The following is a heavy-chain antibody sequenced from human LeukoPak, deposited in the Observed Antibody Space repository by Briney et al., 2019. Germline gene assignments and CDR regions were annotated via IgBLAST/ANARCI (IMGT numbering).Heavy chain of an antibody. Sequence: GASVKVSCKASGYTFTSYGISWVRQAPGQGLEWMGWISAYNGNTNYAQKLQGRVTMTTDTSTSTAYMELRSLRSDDTAVYYCARDLRYSDWLPHYYGMDVWGQGTTVTVSS. D-gene: IGHD3-9*01. J-gene: IGHJ6*02. CDR1: GYTFTSYG. CDR3: ARDLRYSDWLPHYYGMDV. V-gene: IGHV1-18*01. CDR2: ISAYNGNT.